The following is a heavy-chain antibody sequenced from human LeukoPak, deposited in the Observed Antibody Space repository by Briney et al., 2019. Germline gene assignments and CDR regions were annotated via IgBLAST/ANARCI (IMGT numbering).Heavy chain of an antibody. D-gene: IGHD3-22*01. CDR1: GFDFGAYE. Sequence: GGSLRLSCAASGFDFGAYEMNWVRQAPGKGLEWVAYFAGSDTTTYYADSVKGRFIISRDNARNSLCLQMNSLRAEDTALYYCTTLGYHLDSWGQGTLVTVSS. V-gene: IGHV3-48*03. J-gene: IGHJ4*02. CDR2: FAGSDTTT. CDR3: TTLGYHLDS.